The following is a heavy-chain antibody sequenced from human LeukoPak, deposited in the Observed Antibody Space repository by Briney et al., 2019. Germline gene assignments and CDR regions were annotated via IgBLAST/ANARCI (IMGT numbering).Heavy chain of an antibody. D-gene: IGHD5-12*01. CDR1: GGSVSSGSYY. J-gene: IGHJ4*02. V-gene: IGHV4-61*01. Sequence: PSETLSLTCTVSGGSVSSGSYYWSWIRQPPGKGLEWIGYIYYSGSTNYNPSLKSRVTISVDTSKNQLSLTLTSVSAADTAVYYCAGLRYDRDHWGQGTLVTVSS. CDR3: AGLRYDRDH. CDR2: IYYSGST.